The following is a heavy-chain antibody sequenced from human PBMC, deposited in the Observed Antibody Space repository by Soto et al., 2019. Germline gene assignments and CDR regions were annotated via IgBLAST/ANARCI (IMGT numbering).Heavy chain of an antibody. Sequence: SETLSLTCTVSGGSISSYYWSWIRQPPGKGLEWIGYIYYSGSTNYNPSLKSRVTISVDTSKNQFSLKLSSVTAADTAVYYCARGAFMVATAEFDYWGQGTLVTVSS. J-gene: IGHJ4*02. CDR3: ARGAFMVATAEFDY. CDR1: GGSISSYY. V-gene: IGHV4-59*01. CDR2: IYYSGST. D-gene: IGHD5-12*01.